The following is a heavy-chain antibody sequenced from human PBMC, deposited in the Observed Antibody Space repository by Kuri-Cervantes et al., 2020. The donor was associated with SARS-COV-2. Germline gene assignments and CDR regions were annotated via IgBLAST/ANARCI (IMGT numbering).Heavy chain of an antibody. CDR1: GYTFTSYG. CDR3: ARVVWLRASGGYDY. D-gene: IGHD5-12*01. CDR2: ISAYNGNT. Sequence: ASVKVSCKASGYTFTSYGICWVRQAPGQGLEWMGWISAYNGNTNYAQKLQGRVTMTTDTSTSTAYMELRSLRSDDTAVYYCARVVWLRASGGYDYWGQGTLVTVSS. J-gene: IGHJ4*02. V-gene: IGHV1-18*01.